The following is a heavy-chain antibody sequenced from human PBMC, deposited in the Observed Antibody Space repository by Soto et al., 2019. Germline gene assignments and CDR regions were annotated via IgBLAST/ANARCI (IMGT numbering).Heavy chain of an antibody. CDR1: GFTFSSYA. CDR2: ISYDGSNK. CDR3: ARDYYYDSSGYPDY. J-gene: IGHJ4*02. V-gene: IGHV3-30-3*01. Sequence: GSLRLSCAASGFTFSSYAMHWVRQAPGKGLEWVAVISYDGSNKYYADSVKGRFTISRDNSKNTLYLQMNSLRAEDTAVYYCARDYYYDSSGYPDYWGQGTLVTVSS. D-gene: IGHD3-22*01.